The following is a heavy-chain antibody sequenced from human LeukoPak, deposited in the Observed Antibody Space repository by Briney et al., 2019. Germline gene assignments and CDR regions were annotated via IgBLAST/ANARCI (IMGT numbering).Heavy chain of an antibody. CDR1: GYTFTGYG. J-gene: IGHJ4*02. CDR3: ARDGPFWSGYYTSEPLDY. CDR2: ISAYNGNT. V-gene: IGHV1-18*01. Sequence: ASVKVSCKASGYTFTGYGISWVRQAPGQGLEWMGWISAYNGNTNYAQKLQGRVTMTTDTSTSTAYMELRSLRSDDTAVYYCARDGPFWSGYYTSEPLDYWGQGTLVTVSS. D-gene: IGHD3-3*01.